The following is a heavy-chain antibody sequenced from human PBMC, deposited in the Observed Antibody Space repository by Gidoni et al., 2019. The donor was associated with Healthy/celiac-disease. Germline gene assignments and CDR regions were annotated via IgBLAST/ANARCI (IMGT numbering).Heavy chain of an antibody. CDR2: INHSGST. CDR1: GGSCSGYY. D-gene: IGHD6-19*01. CDR3: ARGSKKGGAVAGAFDY. Sequence: QVQLQQWGAGLLKPSETLSLACAVYGGSCSGYYWSWIRQPPGKGLDWIVEINHSGSTNYNPSLKSRVTISVDTSKNQFSLKLSSVTAADTAVYYCARGSKKGGAVAGAFDYWGQGTLVTVSS. J-gene: IGHJ4*02. V-gene: IGHV4-34*01.